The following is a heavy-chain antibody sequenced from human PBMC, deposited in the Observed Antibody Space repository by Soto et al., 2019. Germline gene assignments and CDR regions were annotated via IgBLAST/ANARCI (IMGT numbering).Heavy chain of an antibody. D-gene: IGHD1-26*01. Sequence: PSETLSLTCTVFGGSISSSSYYWGWIRRPPGKGLEWIGSIYYSGSTYYNPSLKSRVTISVDTSKNQFSLKLTSVTAADTAVYYCARRYGGNFDYWGQGTLVTVAS. CDR1: GGSISSSSYY. CDR3: ARRYGGNFDY. J-gene: IGHJ4*02. V-gene: IGHV4-39*07. CDR2: IYYSGST.